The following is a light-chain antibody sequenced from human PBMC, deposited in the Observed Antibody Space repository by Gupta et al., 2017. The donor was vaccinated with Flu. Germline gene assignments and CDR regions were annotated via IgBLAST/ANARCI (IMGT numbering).Light chain of an antibody. CDR1: QSLVHSDGNTY. CDR2: KIS. CDR3: MQATQLTYT. V-gene: IGKV2-24*01. J-gene: IGKJ2*01. Sequence: ITSRSSQSLVHSDGNTYLSWLQHRPVQPPRLLIYKISNRFSGVPDRFSGSGAGTDFTRKSSRVEAEDVGVYYCMQATQLTYTFGQGTKLEIK.